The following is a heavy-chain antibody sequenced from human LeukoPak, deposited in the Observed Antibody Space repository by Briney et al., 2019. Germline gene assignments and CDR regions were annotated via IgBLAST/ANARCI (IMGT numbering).Heavy chain of an antibody. J-gene: IGHJ4*02. V-gene: IGHV4-59*08. CDR2: IYYSGST. CDR1: GGSISSYY. D-gene: IGHD2/OR15-2a*01. Sequence: SETLSLTCTVSGGSISSYYWTWIRQPPGKGLEWIGYIYYSGSTKYNPSLTSRVTISVDTSKNQFSLKLTSLTAADTAVYYCARRRAVPGFYYFDYWGQGTLVTVSS. CDR3: ARRRAVPGFYYFDY.